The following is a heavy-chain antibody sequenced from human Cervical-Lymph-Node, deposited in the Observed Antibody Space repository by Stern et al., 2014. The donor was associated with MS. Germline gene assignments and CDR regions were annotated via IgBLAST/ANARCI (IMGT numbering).Heavy chain of an antibody. D-gene: IGHD1-7*01. Sequence: VQLVESGGGVVQPGRSLRLSCAASGFTFSNYGMHWVRQAPGQGLEWLAVIWHDGNKKYYADSVKGRFTISRDNSKNTLFLQMSSLTAEDTALYYCARGNWNYEGMGYWGQGTLVIVSS. CDR3: ARGNWNYEGMGY. V-gene: IGHV3-33*01. CDR1: GFTFSNYG. J-gene: IGHJ4*02. CDR2: IWHDGNKK.